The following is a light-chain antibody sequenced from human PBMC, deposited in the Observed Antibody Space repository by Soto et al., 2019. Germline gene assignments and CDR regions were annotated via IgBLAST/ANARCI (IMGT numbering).Light chain of an antibody. CDR3: QHLSSPRLYI. CDR2: AAS. Sequence: DIQLTQSPSFLSASIGDRVTITCRASQVINSYLAWYQQKPGRAPKLLIYAASTLPIGVPSRFSGSGSGTEFPLTITRLRPEDFATYYCQHLSSPRLYIFGQGTRLDTK. CDR1: QVINSY. V-gene: IGKV1-9*01. J-gene: IGKJ2*01.